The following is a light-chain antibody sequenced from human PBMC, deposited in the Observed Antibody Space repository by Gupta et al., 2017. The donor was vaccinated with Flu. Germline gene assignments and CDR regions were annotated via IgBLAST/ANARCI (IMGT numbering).Light chain of an antibody. Sequence: ELVLTQSPGTLPFSPGERATLSCRASQSVSSSYLAWYQQKPGQAPRLLIYGASSRATGIPDRFSGSGSGTDFTLTISRLEPEDFAVYYCQQYGSSPLYSFGQGTKLEIK. CDR1: QSVSSSY. V-gene: IGKV3-20*01. CDR3: QQYGSSPLYS. CDR2: GAS. J-gene: IGKJ2*03.